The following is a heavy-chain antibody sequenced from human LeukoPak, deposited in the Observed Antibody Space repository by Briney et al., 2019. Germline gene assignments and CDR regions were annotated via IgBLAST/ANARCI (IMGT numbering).Heavy chain of an antibody. CDR3: VREFIWAFDY. Sequence: SQTLSLTCALSGDIFSSKSVSWNWIRQSPSRGLEYLGRTRLRSTWNTFYLLSVQGRITINADTSRSQVSLRLNSVTPEDTALYYCVREFIWAFDYWGQGTLVTVSS. D-gene: IGHD3-16*02. V-gene: IGHV6-1*01. J-gene: IGHJ4*02. CDR1: GDIFSSKSVS. CDR2: TRLRSTWNT.